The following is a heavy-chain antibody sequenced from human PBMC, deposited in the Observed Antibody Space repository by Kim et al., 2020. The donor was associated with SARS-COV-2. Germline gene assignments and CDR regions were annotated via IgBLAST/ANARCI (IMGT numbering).Heavy chain of an antibody. J-gene: IGHJ2*01. Sequence: GGSLRLSCAASGFTFSRWGMHWVRQAPGKGLEWVSVIWYDGSDKYYRDSVKGRFTISRDNSQNTVYLQMSSLRAEDTAVYFCARGNDYWYFDLWGRGTLVTVSS. CDR1: GFTFSRWG. CDR3: ARGNDYWYFDL. V-gene: IGHV3-33*01. CDR2: IWYDGSDK.